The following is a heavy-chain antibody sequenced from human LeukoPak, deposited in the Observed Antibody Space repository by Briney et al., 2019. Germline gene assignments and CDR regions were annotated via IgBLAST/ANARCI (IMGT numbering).Heavy chain of an antibody. V-gene: IGHV3-30*02. CDR3: ANHWNGYYFDY. CDR2: IWYDGSNK. Sequence: GGSLRLSCAASGITFRSYGMHWVRQAPGKGLEWVAFIWYDGSNKYYADSVKGRFTISRDNSRNTLFLQMNSLRAEDTAVYYCANHWNGYYFDYWGQGTLVTVSS. CDR1: GITFRSYG. J-gene: IGHJ4*02. D-gene: IGHD1-1*01.